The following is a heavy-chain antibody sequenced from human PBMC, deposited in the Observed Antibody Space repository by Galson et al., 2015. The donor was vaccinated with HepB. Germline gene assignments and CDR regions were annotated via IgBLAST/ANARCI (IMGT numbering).Heavy chain of an antibody. V-gene: IGHV3-48*02. CDR1: GFTFSSYS. CDR3: ARGRLSCSSTSCYYYYYGMDV. D-gene: IGHD2-2*01. CDR2: ISSSGSTI. Sequence: SLRLSCAASGFTFSSYSMNWVRQAPGKGLEWVSYISSSGSTIYYADSVKGRFTISRDNAKNLLYLQMNSLRDDDTAVYYCARGRLSCSSTSCYYYYYGMDVWGQGTTVTVSS. J-gene: IGHJ6*02.